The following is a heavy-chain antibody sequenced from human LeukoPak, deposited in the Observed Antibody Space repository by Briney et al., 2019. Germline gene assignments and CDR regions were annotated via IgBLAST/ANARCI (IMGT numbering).Heavy chain of an antibody. Sequence: PGGSPRLSCAASGFTFENYAMHWVRKVPGKGLEWVSGISWNGGIIGYADSVKGRFTISRDSAKNSLYLQMNSLRVEDTALYYCAKGGLRLYFGQFHYWGQGTLVTVSS. D-gene: IGHD3-10*01. CDR1: GFTFENYA. J-gene: IGHJ4*02. V-gene: IGHV3-9*01. CDR3: AKGGLRLYFGQFHY. CDR2: ISWNGGII.